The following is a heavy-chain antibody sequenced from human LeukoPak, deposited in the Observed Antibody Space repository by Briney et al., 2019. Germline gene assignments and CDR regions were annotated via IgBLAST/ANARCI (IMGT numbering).Heavy chain of an antibody. CDR2: IYYTGST. V-gene: IGHV4-39*01. Sequence: SETLSLTCTVSGGSISSSNYYWGWIRQPPGKGLEWIANIYYTGSTYYNSSLNSRLTISVDTSRNQFSLKLNSVTAADTAVYYCARTRYYYNSRSYGVTYYFDYWGQGTLVTVSS. J-gene: IGHJ4*02. CDR1: GGSISSSNYY. CDR3: ARTRYYYNSRSYGVTYYFDY. D-gene: IGHD3-10*01.